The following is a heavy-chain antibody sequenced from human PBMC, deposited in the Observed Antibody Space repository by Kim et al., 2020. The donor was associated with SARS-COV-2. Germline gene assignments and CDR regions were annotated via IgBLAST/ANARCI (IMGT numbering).Heavy chain of an antibody. D-gene: IGHD3-9*01. J-gene: IGHJ4*02. V-gene: IGHV1-2*06. CDR2: INPNSGGT. CDR3: ARDRTQYYDILTGYNDY. Sequence: ASVKVSCKASGYTFTGYYMHWVRQAPGQGLEWMGRINPNSGGTNYAQKFQGRVTMTRDTSISTAYMELSRLRSDDTAVYYCARDRTQYYDILTGYNDYWGQGTLVTVSS. CDR1: GYTFTGYY.